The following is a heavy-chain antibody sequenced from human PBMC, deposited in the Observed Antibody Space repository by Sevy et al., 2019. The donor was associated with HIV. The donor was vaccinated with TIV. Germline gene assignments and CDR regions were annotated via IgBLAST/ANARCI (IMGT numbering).Heavy chain of an antibody. V-gene: IGHV1-69*13. CDR3: ARGGGLSPHHWLDP. CDR2: IIPIFGSA. CDR1: GGTFSSYG. Sequence: ASVKVSCKASGGTFSSYGITWVRQAHGQGLEWMGEIIPIFGSANYGQTFQGRVTMTADQSTSTAYMELSSLRSDDTAVYYCARGGGLSPHHWLDPWGQGTLVTVSS. D-gene: IGHD3-16*01. J-gene: IGHJ5*02.